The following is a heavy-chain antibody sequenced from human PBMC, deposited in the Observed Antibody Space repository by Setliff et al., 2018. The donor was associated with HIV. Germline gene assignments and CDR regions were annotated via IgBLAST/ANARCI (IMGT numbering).Heavy chain of an antibody. V-gene: IGHV4-59*01. CDR2: IHNSGST. CDR1: GSSINDSY. J-gene: IGHJ4*02. D-gene: IGHD2-15*01. Sequence: SETLSLTCTVPGSSINDSYWSWIRQPPGKGLEWIGYIHNSGSTNSFSSLKRRVTLSLDTSKSQFSLRLTSVTAADTALYYCAKVGAYCSGGKCSSPYYFGFWGQGILVTVSS. CDR3: AKVGAYCSGGKCSSPYYFGF.